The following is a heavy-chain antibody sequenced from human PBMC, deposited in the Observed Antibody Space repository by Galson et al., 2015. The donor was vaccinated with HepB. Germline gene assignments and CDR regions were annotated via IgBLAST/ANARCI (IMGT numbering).Heavy chain of an antibody. D-gene: IGHD6-13*01. CDR2: ISSSSSTI. CDR1: GFTFSSYS. Sequence: SLRLSCAASGFTFSSYSMNWVRQAPGKGLEWVSYISSSSSTIYYADSVKGRFTISRDNAKNSLYLQMNSLRDEDTAVYYCARDRAVAAAGRARDAFDIWGQGTMVTVSS. V-gene: IGHV3-48*02. J-gene: IGHJ3*02. CDR3: ARDRAVAAAGRARDAFDI.